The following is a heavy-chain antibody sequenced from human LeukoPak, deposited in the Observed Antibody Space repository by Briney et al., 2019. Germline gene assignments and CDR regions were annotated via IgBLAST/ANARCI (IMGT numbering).Heavy chain of an antibody. Sequence: ASVKVSCKASGYTFTSYGISWVRQAPGQGLEWMGWISAYNGNTNYAQKLQGRVTMTTDTSTSTAYMELRSLRSDDTAVYYCARAEGFIVVVPDNWFDPWGQGTLVTVSS. V-gene: IGHV1-18*01. CDR1: GYTFTSYG. CDR3: ARAEGFIVVVPDNWFDP. D-gene: IGHD2-2*01. CDR2: ISAYNGNT. J-gene: IGHJ5*02.